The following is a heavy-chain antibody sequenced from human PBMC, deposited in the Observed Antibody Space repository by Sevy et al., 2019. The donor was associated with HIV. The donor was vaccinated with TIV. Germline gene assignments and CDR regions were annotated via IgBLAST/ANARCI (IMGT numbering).Heavy chain of an antibody. J-gene: IGHJ4*02. D-gene: IGHD1-26*01. CDR3: ARGGELYVEYYFDY. CDR2: ISYDGSNK. V-gene: IGHV3-30*04. Sequence: GGCLRLSCAASGFTFSSYAMHWVRQAPGKGLEWVAVISYDGSNKYYADSVKGRFTISRDNSKNTLYLQMNSLRAEDTAVYYCARGGELYVEYYFDYWGQGTLVTVSS. CDR1: GFTFSSYA.